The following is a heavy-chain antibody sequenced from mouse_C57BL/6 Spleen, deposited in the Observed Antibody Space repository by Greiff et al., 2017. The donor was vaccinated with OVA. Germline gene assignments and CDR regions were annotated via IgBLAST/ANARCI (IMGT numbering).Heavy chain of an antibody. CDR3: ARGDDYDVYFDV. J-gene: IGHJ1*03. D-gene: IGHD2-4*01. CDR1: GYAFTNYL. CDR2: INPGSGGT. Sequence: VQLQQSGAELVRPGTSVKVSCKASGYAFTNYLIEWVKQRPGQGLVWIGVINPGSGGTNYNEKFKGKATLTADKSSSTAYMQLSSLTSEDSAVYFCARGDDYDVYFDVWGTGTTVTVSS. V-gene: IGHV1-54*01.